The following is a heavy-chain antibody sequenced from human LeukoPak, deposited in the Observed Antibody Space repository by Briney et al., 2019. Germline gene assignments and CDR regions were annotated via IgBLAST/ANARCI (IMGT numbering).Heavy chain of an antibody. V-gene: IGHV3-30-3*01. CDR2: ISYDGSNK. CDR3: SGSFDY. J-gene: IGHJ4*02. CDR1: GFTFSSYA. D-gene: IGHD3-10*01. Sequence: PGGSLRLSCAASGFTFSSYAMHWVRQAPGKGLEWVVVISYDGSNKYYADSVKGRFTISRDNSKNTLYLQMNSLRAEDTAVYYCSGSFDYWGQGTLVTVSS.